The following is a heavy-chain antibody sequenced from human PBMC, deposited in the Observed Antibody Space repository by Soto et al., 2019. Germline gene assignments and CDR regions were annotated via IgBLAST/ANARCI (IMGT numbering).Heavy chain of an antibody. J-gene: IGHJ6*02. CDR1: GFTFSDHY. CDR3: ARVSSPQGMVV. CDR2: TRKKANSYTT. D-gene: IGHD2-2*01. Sequence: EVQLVESGGGLVQPGGSLRLSCAASGFTFSDHYMDWVSQDPGKGLEWVGRTRKKANSYTTEYAASVKGRFTISRDDSKNSLYLQMNSLKTEDTAVYYCARVSSPQGMVVWGQGTTVTVSS. V-gene: IGHV3-72*01.